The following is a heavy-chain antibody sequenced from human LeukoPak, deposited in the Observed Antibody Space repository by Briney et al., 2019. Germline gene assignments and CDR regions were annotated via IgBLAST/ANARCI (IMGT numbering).Heavy chain of an antibody. D-gene: IGHD1-26*01. J-gene: IGHJ4*02. Sequence: GESLKISCKGSGYNFTNFWIAWVPQMPGKGLEWVGSIYPGDSDTRYRPSFQGQVTISADKSIATAYLQWSSLKASDTAMYFCARLADTTCWGQGTLVTVSS. CDR1: GYNFTNFW. V-gene: IGHV5-51*01. CDR2: IYPGDSDT. CDR3: ARLADTTC.